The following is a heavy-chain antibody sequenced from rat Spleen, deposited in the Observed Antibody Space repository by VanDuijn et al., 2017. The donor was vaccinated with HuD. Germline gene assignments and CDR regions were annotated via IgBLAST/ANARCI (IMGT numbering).Heavy chain of an antibody. CDR1: GFTFSNYY. J-gene: IGHJ2*01. Sequence: EVQLVESGGGLVQPGRSLKLSCAASGFTFSNYYMAWVRQAPTKGLEWVASISPSGGSTYYPDSVKGRFTISRDNAKSTQYLQMNSLRSEDTATYYCARDTNYFDYWGHGVMVTVSS. D-gene: IGHD2-1*01. CDR3: ARDTNYFDY. CDR2: ISPSGGST. V-gene: IGHV5-25*01.